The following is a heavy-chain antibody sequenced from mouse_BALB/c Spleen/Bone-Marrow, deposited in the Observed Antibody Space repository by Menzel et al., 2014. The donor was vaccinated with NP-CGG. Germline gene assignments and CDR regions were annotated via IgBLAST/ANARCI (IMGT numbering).Heavy chain of an antibody. CDR3: TRDYYGP. Sequence: EVQGVESGLSFVEPSQTRSLTCSFTGDSFTRGYWNWIRKFPGNKLELMGYISYSGNTYYNPSLISRISITRDTSKNQCSLQLNSVTTEDTATYYCTRDYYGPWGQGAPLTVSS. J-gene: IGHJ2*01. V-gene: IGHV3-8*02. CDR1: GDSFTRGY. CDR2: ISYSGNT. D-gene: IGHD1-2*01.